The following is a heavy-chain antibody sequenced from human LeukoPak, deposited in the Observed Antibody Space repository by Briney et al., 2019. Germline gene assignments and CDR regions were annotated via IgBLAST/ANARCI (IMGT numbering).Heavy chain of an antibody. V-gene: IGHV4-59*01. Sequence: SETLSLTCTVSGGSISNYYWSWIRQPPGKGLEWIGYIYSSGSINYNPSLKSRVTISVDTSKNQFSLKLNSVTAADTAVYYCARFAYCGGHCWYYFDYWGQGSLVTVSS. CDR2: IYSSGSI. CDR1: GGSISNYY. J-gene: IGHJ4*02. CDR3: ARFAYCGGHCWYYFDY. D-gene: IGHD2-21*02.